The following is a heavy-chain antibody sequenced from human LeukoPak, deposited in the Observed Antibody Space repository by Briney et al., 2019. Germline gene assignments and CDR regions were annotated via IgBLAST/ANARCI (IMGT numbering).Heavy chain of an antibody. V-gene: IGHV4-31*03. CDR3: ARVDRGVVVAAPHFDY. CDR2: IYYSGST. CDR1: GGSISNSSYY. Sequence: SETLSLTCTVSGGSISNSSYYWGWIRQPPGKGLEWIGYIYYSGSTYYNPSLKSRVTISVDTSKNQFSLKLSSVTAADTAVYYCARVDRGVVVAAPHFDYWGQGTLVTVSS. D-gene: IGHD2-15*01. J-gene: IGHJ4*02.